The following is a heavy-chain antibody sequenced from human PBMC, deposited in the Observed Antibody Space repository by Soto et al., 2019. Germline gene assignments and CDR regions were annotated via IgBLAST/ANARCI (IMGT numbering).Heavy chain of an antibody. Sequence: QVQLEQSGAEVKKPGSSVKVSCKASGGTFRNSAISWVRQAPGQGLEWLGGIMPIFRTPDYSQKFQGRVTVTADESTSTAYMAWRGLTSDATAVYYCARDNDRPQLGGNCYYILDVWGQGTTVTVSS. V-gene: IGHV1-69*12. J-gene: IGHJ6*02. CDR2: IMPIFRTP. D-gene: IGHD1-1*01. CDR1: GGTFRNSA. CDR3: ARDNDRPQLGGNCYYILDV.